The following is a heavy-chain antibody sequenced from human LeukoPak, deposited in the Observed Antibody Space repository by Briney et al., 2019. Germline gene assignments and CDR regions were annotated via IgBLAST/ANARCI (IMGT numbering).Heavy chain of an antibody. CDR2: IYYSGST. CDR3: ARGPNYDFWGGYYSRLAFDI. D-gene: IGHD3-3*01. Sequence: SETLSLTCTVSGGSISSYYWSWIRQPPGKGLDWIGYIYYSGSTNYNPSLKSRVTISVDTSKNQFSLKLSSVTAADTAVYYCARGPNYDFWGGYYSRLAFDIWGQGTMVTVSS. V-gene: IGHV4-59*01. CDR1: GGSISSYY. J-gene: IGHJ3*02.